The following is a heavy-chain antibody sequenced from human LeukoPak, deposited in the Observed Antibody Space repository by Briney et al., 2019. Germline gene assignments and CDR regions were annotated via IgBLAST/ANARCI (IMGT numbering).Heavy chain of an antibody. V-gene: IGHV1-18*01. J-gene: IGHJ6*02. D-gene: IGHD3-9*01. CDR1: GYTFTSYG. Sequence: ASVEVSCKASGYTFTSYGISWVRQAPGQGLEWMGWISAYNGNTNYAQKLQGKVTMTTDTSTSTAYMELRSLRSDDTAVYYCARVGDDILTGYFYYYYYYGMDVWGQGTTVTVSS. CDR2: ISAYNGNT. CDR3: ARVGDDILTGYFYYYYYYGMDV.